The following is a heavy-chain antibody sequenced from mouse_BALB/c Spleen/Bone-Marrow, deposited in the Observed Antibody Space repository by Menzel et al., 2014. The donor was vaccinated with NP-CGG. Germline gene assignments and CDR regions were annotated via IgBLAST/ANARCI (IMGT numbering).Heavy chain of an antibody. CDR3: ARVYGWYFDV. Sequence: DVKLVESGGGLVQPGGSLKLSCVASGFTFSSYGMSWVRQTPDKRLELVATINNNGGSTYYPDSVKGQFTISRDNAKNNLYLQMSSLKSEDTAMYYCARVYGWYFDVWGAGTTVTVSS. J-gene: IGHJ1*01. V-gene: IGHV5-6-3*01. D-gene: IGHD1-1*01. CDR2: INNNGGST. CDR1: GFTFSSYG.